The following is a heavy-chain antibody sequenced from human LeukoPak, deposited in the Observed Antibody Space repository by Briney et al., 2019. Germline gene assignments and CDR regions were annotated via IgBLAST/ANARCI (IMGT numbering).Heavy chain of an antibody. CDR3: ARLRQGYYCDY. V-gene: IGHV4-59*01. CDR2: IFYSGSP. CDR1: GGSISSYY. J-gene: IGHJ4*02. Sequence: SETLSLTCTVSGGSISSYYWSWIRQSPGKGLEWIANIFYSGSPNYNPSLKSRVTISFDTSKNQFSLKLSSVTAADTAVYYCARLRQGYYCDYWGQGTLVTVSS.